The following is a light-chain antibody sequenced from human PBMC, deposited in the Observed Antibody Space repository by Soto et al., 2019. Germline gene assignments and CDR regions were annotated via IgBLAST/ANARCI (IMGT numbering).Light chain of an antibody. J-gene: IGKJ5*01. CDR3: QNYDNFPIN. Sequence: DIQITQSPSSLSASVVDRVTITFQASQDISNYLNWYQQKPGKAPKLLIFDASTLETGVPSRFSGSGSQTHFTLIIGSLQPEDIATYYCQNYDNFPINFGQGTRLEIK. CDR1: QDISNY. CDR2: DAS. V-gene: IGKV1-33*01.